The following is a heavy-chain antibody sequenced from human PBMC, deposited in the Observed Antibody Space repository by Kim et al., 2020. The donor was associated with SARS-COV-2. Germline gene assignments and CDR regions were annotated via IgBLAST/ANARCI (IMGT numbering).Heavy chain of an antibody. Sequence: ASVKVSCKASGYTFTGYYMHWVRQAPGQGHEWMGRINPNSGGTNYAQKFQGRVTMTRDTSISTAYMELSRLRSDDTAVYYCARVCRSGYCSSTSCIGCAFDIWGQGTMVTVSS. D-gene: IGHD2-2*01. CDR3: ARVCRSGYCSSTSCIGCAFDI. CDR2: INPNSGGT. CDR1: GYTFTGYY. J-gene: IGHJ3*02. V-gene: IGHV1-2*06.